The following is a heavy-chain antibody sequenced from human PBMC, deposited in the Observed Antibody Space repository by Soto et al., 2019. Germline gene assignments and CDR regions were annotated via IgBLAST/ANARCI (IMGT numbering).Heavy chain of an antibody. CDR1: GYTFTDYW. CDR2: IYPGDSDT. J-gene: IGHJ6*02. D-gene: IGHD4-4*01. CDR3: ARHISNFRDYYYAMDV. V-gene: IGHV5-51*01. Sequence: GESLKISCKGSGYTFTDYWIGWVRQLPGKGLEWMGIIYPGDSDTRYSPSFPGHVTITVDKSTSTAYLQWNTLKASDTAVYYCARHISNFRDYYYAMDVWGQGTTVTVSS.